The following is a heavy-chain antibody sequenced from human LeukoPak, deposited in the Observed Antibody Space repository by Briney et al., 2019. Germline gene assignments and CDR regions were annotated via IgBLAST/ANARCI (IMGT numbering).Heavy chain of an antibody. CDR3: ARDKYCSDDNCDGGSKFDY. CDR2: IKEDGSEK. V-gene: IGHV3-7*01. Sequence: GGSLRLSCAASGFTFSNYWMSWVRQAPGKGLEWVANIKEDGSEKNYVDSVKGRFTISRDNAKNSLYLQMNSLRAEDTGVYYCARDKYCSDDNCDGGSKFDYWGQGTLVAVSS. D-gene: IGHD2-15*01. J-gene: IGHJ4*02. CDR1: GFTFSNYW.